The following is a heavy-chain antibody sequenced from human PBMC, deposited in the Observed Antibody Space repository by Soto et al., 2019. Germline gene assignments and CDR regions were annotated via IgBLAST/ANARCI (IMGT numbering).Heavy chain of an antibody. Sequence: QITLKESGPTLVKPTQTLTLTCTFSGFSLSTHTVGVAWIRQPPGKALEWLALIYWDEDKRYSPSLKSRLTITQDTSKNQVVLTMTNMDPVDRATYYCGFIVPFDYRGYNFEFWGQGILVTVSS. D-gene: IGHD3-9*01. V-gene: IGHV2-5*02. CDR3: GFIVPFDYRGYNFEF. CDR1: GFSLSTHTVG. CDR2: IYWDEDK. J-gene: IGHJ4*02.